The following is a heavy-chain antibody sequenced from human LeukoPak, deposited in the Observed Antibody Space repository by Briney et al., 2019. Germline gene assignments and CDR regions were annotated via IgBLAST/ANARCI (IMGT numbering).Heavy chain of an antibody. CDR1: GYTFTSYG. J-gene: IGHJ3*02. D-gene: IGHD1-1*01. V-gene: IGHV1-18*01. Sequence: GASLKVSCKASGYTFTSYGISRVRQAPGQGLEWMGWISAYNGNTNYAQKLQGRVTMTTDTSTSTAYMELRSLRSDDTAVYYCARQRDHWNAFDIWGQGTMVSVSS. CDR3: ARQRDHWNAFDI. CDR2: ISAYNGNT.